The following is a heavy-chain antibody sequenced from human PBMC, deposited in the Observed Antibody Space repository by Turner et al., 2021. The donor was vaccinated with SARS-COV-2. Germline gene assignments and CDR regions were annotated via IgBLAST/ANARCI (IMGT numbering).Heavy chain of an antibody. CDR2: ISYDGINR. D-gene: IGHD1-26*01. CDR1: GFTFSTYG. CDR3: AKTSSGSYFDAFDI. V-gene: IGHV3-30*18. Sequence: QVQLVESGGHVVQPGRSPGLSCAASGFTFSTYGMHWVRQAPGKGLEWVAVISYDGINRYYADSVKGRFTISRDNSKNTLYLQMNSLRAEDTAVYYCAKTSSGSYFDAFDIWGQGTMVTVSS. J-gene: IGHJ3*02.